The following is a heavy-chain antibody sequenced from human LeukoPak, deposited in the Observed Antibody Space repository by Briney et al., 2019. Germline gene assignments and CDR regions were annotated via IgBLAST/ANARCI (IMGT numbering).Heavy chain of an antibody. D-gene: IGHD4-17*01. CDR1: GGSISSGDYY. CDR3: ARQSYGDLYYFDY. Sequence: SGTLSLTCTVSGGSISSGDYYWSWIRQPPGKGLEWIGYIYYSGSSYYIPSLKSRVTMSVDTSKNQFSLRLSSVTAADTAVYYCARQSYGDLYYFDYWGQGTLVTVSS. J-gene: IGHJ4*02. CDR2: IYYSGSS. V-gene: IGHV4-30-4*01.